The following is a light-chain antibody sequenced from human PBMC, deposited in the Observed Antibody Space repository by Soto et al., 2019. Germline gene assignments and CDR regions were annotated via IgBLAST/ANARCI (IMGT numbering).Light chain of an antibody. J-gene: IGKJ1*01. V-gene: IGKV1-27*01. CDR2: AAS. CDR1: QGISNY. Sequence: DIQMTRSPSSLSASVGDRVAITCRASQGISNYLAWYQQKPVKVPKLLIYAASTLQSAVPSRFSGSGSGTDFTLTISSLQPEDVATYYCQNYNNAPWTLGQGTKVEIK. CDR3: QNYNNAPWT.